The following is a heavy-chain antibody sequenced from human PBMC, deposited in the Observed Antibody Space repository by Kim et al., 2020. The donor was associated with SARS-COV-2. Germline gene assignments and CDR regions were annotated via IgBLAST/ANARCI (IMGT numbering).Heavy chain of an antibody. CDR3: ARIPTPYGDVTELDY. V-gene: IGHV1-2*02. D-gene: IGHD4-17*01. J-gene: IGHJ4*02. Sequence: QKFQGRVTMTRDTSISTAYMELSRLRSDDTAVYYCARIPTPYGDVTELDYWGQGTLVTVSS.